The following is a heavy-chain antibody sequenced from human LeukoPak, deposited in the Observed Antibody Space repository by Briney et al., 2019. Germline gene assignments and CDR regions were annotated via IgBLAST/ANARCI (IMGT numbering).Heavy chain of an antibody. CDR1: GYTLTELS. D-gene: IGHD2-21*01. CDR3: ATGLLWPTPDY. CDR2: FDPEDGET. Sequence: GASVKVSCKVSGYTLTELSMHWVRQAPGKGLEWMGGFDPEDGETIYAQKFQGRVTITEDTSTDTAYMELSSLRSEDTAVYYCATGLLWPTPDYWGQGTLVTVSS. J-gene: IGHJ4*02. V-gene: IGHV1-24*01.